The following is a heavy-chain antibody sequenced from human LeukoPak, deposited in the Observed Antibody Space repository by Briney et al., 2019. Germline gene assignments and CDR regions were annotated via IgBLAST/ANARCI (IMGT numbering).Heavy chain of an antibody. CDR1: GFTFSSYG. J-gene: IGHJ3*02. D-gene: IGHD3-16*01. CDR3: ARDDALGDNALDI. V-gene: IGHV3-33*01. Sequence: QPGRSLRLSCAAFGFTFSSYGMHWVRQAPGKGLEWVAVILNDGSQEKYADSVKGRFTISRDNSKNTLFLQMNSLRAEDTAVYYCARDDALGDNALDIWGQGTMVTVSS. CDR2: ILNDGSQE.